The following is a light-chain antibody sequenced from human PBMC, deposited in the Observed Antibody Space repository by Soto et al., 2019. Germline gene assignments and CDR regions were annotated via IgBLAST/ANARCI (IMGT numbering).Light chain of an antibody. Sequence: HSALTQPASVSGSPGQSITISCTGTSSDIVTYDYVSWYQQHPGKAPKLMIYEVSHRPPGVSSRFSGSQSANTASLTISGLQAEDEADYYCYSKTATSKFFGTGTKVTVL. CDR3: YSKTATSKF. J-gene: IGLJ1*01. CDR1: SSDIVTYDY. CDR2: EVS. V-gene: IGLV2-14*01.